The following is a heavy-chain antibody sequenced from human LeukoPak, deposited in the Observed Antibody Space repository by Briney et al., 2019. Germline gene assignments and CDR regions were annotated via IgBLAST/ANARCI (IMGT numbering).Heavy chain of an antibody. CDR2: ISYDGSNK. CDR3: AKPAQNIVATIPNFDY. V-gene: IGHV3-30*18. D-gene: IGHD5-12*01. CDR1: GFTFSSYG. J-gene: IGHJ4*02. Sequence: GGSLRLSCAASGFTFSSYGMHWVRQAPGKGLEWVAVISYDGSNKYYADSVKGRFTISRDDSKNTLYLQMNSLRAEDTAVYYCAKPAQNIVATIPNFDYWGQGTPVTVSS.